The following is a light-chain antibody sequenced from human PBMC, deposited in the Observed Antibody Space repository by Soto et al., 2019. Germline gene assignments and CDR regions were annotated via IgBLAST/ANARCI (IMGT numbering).Light chain of an antibody. J-gene: IGLJ1*01. CDR3: SSYSGTNYHYV. CDR1: SSDVGGYNY. Sequence: ECGSRGQPDHITSNGTSSDVGGYNYVSWYQQHPGKAPKLMIYEVSERPSGVPDRFPGSKSGNTASLTVSGLQADDEADYYCSSYSGTNYHYVFGTGTKVTVL. V-gene: IGLV2-8*01. CDR2: EVS.